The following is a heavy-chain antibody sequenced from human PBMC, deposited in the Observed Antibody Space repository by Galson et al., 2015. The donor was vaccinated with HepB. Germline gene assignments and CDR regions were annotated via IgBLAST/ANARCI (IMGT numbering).Heavy chain of an antibody. J-gene: IGHJ4*02. D-gene: IGHD1-20*01. Sequence: GYTFTGSYIHWVRQAPGQGLEWMGRINPNSGGTNYAQKFQGRVTMTRDTSISTAYMELSRLRSDDTAVYFCARVYNFTCYYSDYWGQGTLVTVSS. CDR2: INPNSGGT. CDR1: GYTFTGSY. V-gene: IGHV1-2*06. CDR3: ARVYNFTCYYSDY.